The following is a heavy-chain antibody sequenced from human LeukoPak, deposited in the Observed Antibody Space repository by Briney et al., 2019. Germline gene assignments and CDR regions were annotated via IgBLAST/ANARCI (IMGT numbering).Heavy chain of an antibody. Sequence: PSETLSLTCAVSGGSISSGGYSWSWIRQPPGKGLEWIGYIYYSGSTYYNPSLKSRVTISVDTSKNQFSLKLSSVTAADTAVYYCARASYDSSGYFDYWGQGTLVTVSS. CDR2: IYYSGST. CDR3: ARASYDSSGYFDY. CDR1: GGSISSGGYS. J-gene: IGHJ4*02. D-gene: IGHD3-22*01. V-gene: IGHV4-30-4*07.